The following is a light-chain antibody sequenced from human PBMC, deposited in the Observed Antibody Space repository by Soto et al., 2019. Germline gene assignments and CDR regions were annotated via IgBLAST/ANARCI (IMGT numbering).Light chain of an antibody. Sequence: QSVLTQPPSVSGAPGQRVTISCTGSSSNIGAGYDVHWYQQLPGTAPKLLIYGNSNRPSGVPDRFSGSKSGTSASLAITGLRAEDEADYYCQSYDTGLRTVFGGGTKLTVL. CDR2: GNS. V-gene: IGLV1-40*01. CDR3: QSYDTGLRTV. CDR1: SSNIGAGYD. J-gene: IGLJ7*01.